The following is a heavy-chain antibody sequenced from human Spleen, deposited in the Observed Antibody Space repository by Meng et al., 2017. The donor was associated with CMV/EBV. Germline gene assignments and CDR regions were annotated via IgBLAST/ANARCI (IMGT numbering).Heavy chain of an antibody. V-gene: IGHV4-34*01. CDR2: INHSGST. Sequence: GSLRLSCAVYGGSFSGYYWSWIRQPPGKGLEWIGEINHSGSTNYNPSLKSRVTISVDTSKNQFSLKLSSVTAADTAVYYCARDEEGPYNSGWYGYWGQGTLVTVSS. CDR3: ARDEEGPYNSGWYGY. CDR1: GGSFSGYY. J-gene: IGHJ4*02. D-gene: IGHD6-19*01.